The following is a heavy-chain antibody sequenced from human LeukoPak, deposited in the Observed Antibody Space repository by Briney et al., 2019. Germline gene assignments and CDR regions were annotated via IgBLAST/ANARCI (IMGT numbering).Heavy chain of an antibody. CDR3: ARHRAVSVVGNFYFDY. CDR2: IYHSGST. J-gene: IGHJ4*02. Sequence: SETLSLTCAVSGGSISNENWWGWVRRPPGKGLEWIGEIYHSGSTNYIPSLKSRVTISVDTSKNQFSLNLSSVTAADTAVYYCARHRAVSVVGNFYFDYWGQGTLVTVSS. V-gene: IGHV4-4*02. CDR1: GGSISNENW. D-gene: IGHD1-26*01.